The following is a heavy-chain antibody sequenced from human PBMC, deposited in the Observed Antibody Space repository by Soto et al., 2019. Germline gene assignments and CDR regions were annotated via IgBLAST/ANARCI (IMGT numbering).Heavy chain of an antibody. D-gene: IGHD5-12*01. CDR1: GFTFSSYS. Sequence: GGSLRLSCAASGFTFSSYSMNWVRQAPGKGLEWVSYISSSSSTIYYADSVKGRFTISRDNAKNSLYLQMNSLRAEDTAVYYCASDFSGYDPSNWFDPWGQGTLVTVSS. V-gene: IGHV3-48*01. CDR3: ASDFSGYDPSNWFDP. J-gene: IGHJ5*02. CDR2: ISSSSSTI.